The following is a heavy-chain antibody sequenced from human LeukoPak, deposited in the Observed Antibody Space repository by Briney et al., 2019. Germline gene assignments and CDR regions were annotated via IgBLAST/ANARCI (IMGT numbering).Heavy chain of an antibody. CDR3: AVLHYYAMDV. Sequence: GRSLRLSCAASGFTFDDYAMHWVRQAPGKGLEWVSGISWNSGTKGFADSVKGRFAISRDNAKNSLYLQMNSLRGEDAALYYCAVLHYYAMDVWGQGTTVTVSS. CDR2: ISWNSGTK. V-gene: IGHV3-9*01. D-gene: IGHD2-8*01. J-gene: IGHJ6*02. CDR1: GFTFDDYA.